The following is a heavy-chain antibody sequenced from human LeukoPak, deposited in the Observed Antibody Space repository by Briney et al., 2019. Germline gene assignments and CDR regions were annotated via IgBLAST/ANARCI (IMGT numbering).Heavy chain of an antibody. D-gene: IGHD6-13*01. CDR2: ISGGGGST. CDR3: ARDSHASSWYQDY. V-gene: IGHV3-23*01. J-gene: IGHJ4*02. CDR1: GFTFTSYS. Sequence: GGSLRLSCAASGFTFTSYSMNWVRQAPGKGLEWVSTISGGGGSTYYADSVKGRFTISRDNSKNTLYLQMNSLRAEDTAVYYCARDSHASSWYQDYWGQGTLVTVSS.